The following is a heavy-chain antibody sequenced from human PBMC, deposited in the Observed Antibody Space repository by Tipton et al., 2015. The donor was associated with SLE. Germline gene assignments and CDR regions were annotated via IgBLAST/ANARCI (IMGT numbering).Heavy chain of an antibody. CDR2: SNPSGNT. CDR3: ARGAKERITLVRVRPYYFDY. V-gene: IGHV4-34*01. Sequence: TLSLTCAVYGGSFSGYYWSWIRQPPGKGLEWIGESNPSGNTNYNPSPKSRVTLSVDTSKNQLSLKLSSVTAADTAVYYCARGAKERITLVRVRPYYFDYWGQGSLVTVSS. J-gene: IGHJ4*01. D-gene: IGHD3-10*01. CDR1: GGSFSGYY.